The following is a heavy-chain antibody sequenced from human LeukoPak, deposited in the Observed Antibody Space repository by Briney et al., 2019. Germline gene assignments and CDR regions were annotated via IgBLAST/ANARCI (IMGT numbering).Heavy chain of an antibody. Sequence: GGSLRLSCAASGFTFSSYGMDWVRQAPGKGLEWVALIWYDGSNKYYADSVKGRFTISRDNSKNTLYLQMNSLRAEDTAVYYCAREDSYYGSGRFYGMDVWGQGTTVIVSS. CDR3: AREDSYYGSGRFYGMDV. CDR1: GFTFSSYG. D-gene: IGHD3-10*01. CDR2: IWYDGSNK. V-gene: IGHV3-33*01. J-gene: IGHJ6*02.